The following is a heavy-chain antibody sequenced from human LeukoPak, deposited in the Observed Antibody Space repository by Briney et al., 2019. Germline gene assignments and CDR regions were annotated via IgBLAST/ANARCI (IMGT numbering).Heavy chain of an antibody. J-gene: IGHJ4*02. Sequence: GGSLRLSCAASGFTFSSDGMHWVRQAPGEGLGWVAFIWYDGSNKYYADSVKGQFTISRDDSKNTLYLQMNSLRAEDTAVYYCAKDLGTVTTVPTYFDYWGQGTLVTVSS. CDR1: GFTFSSDG. CDR2: IWYDGSNK. D-gene: IGHD4-17*01. V-gene: IGHV3-30*02. CDR3: AKDLGTVTTVPTYFDY.